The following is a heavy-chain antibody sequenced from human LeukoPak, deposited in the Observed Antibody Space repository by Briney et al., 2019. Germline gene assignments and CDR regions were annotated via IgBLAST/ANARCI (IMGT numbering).Heavy chain of an antibody. V-gene: IGHV3-30*07. CDR2: ISYDGSNK. CDR3: ARERNYVWRSYRPDY. Sequence: GGSLRLTCAASGFTFSSYAMHWVRQAPGKGLEWVAVISYDGSNKYYADSVKGRFTISRDNSKNTLYLQMNSLRAEDTAVYYCARERNYVWRSYRPDYWGQGTLVTVSS. D-gene: IGHD3-16*02. J-gene: IGHJ4*02. CDR1: GFTFSSYA.